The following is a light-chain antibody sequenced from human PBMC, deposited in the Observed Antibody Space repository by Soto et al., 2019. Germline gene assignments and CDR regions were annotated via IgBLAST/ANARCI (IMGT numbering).Light chain of an antibody. CDR2: WAS. CDR3: QQYYNTPYT. J-gene: IGKJ2*01. Sequence: DVVLTQSPDSLSVSLGERATINCKSSQSLLYSSNNKNYLAWYQQNPGQPPKLLIYWASTRESGVPDRFSGSGSGTDFTLTISGLQAEDVAVYYCQQYYNTPYTFGQGTKLEIK. CDR1: QSLLYSSNNKNY. V-gene: IGKV4-1*01.